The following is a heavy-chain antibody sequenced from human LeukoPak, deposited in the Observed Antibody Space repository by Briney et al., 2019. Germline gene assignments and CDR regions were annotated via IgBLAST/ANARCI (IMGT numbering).Heavy chain of an antibody. Sequence: GGSLRLSCAASGFTFSDFYMSWIRQAPGKGLEWVSYISSSGSTIYYADSVKGRFTISRDNAKNSLYLQMNSLRAEDTAVYYCARDSSSSSGAFDIWGQGTMVTVSS. CDR2: ISSSGSTI. J-gene: IGHJ3*02. CDR3: ARDSSSSSGAFDI. V-gene: IGHV3-11*04. D-gene: IGHD6-6*01. CDR1: GFTFSDFY.